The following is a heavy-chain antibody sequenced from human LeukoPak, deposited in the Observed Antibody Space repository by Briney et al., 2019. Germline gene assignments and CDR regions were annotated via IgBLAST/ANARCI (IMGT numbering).Heavy chain of an antibody. V-gene: IGHV3-33*06. Sequence: PGRSLRLSCAASGYTFSSYGMHWVRQAPGKGLEWVAVIWYDGSNKYYADSVKGRFTISRDNSKNTLYLQMNSLRAEDTAVYYCAKDYYDYVWGSYNPTPFDYWGQGTLVTVSS. CDR2: IWYDGSNK. D-gene: IGHD3-16*01. CDR3: AKDYYDYVWGSYNPTPFDY. J-gene: IGHJ4*02. CDR1: GYTFSSYG.